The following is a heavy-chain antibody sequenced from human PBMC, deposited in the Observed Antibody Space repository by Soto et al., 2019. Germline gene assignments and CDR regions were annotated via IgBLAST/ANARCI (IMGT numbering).Heavy chain of an antibody. CDR3: ARVKYSPPYYYCYGMDV. J-gene: IGHJ6*02. CDR2: ISAYNGNT. Sequence: QVPLVQSGAEVKKPGASVKVSCKASGYTFTSYGISWVRQAPGQGLEWMGWISAYNGNTNYAQKLQGRVTMTTDTSTSTAYMELRSLRSDETAVYYCARVKYSPPYYYCYGMDVWGQGTTVTVSS. V-gene: IGHV1-18*01. D-gene: IGHD5-18*01. CDR1: GYTFTSYG.